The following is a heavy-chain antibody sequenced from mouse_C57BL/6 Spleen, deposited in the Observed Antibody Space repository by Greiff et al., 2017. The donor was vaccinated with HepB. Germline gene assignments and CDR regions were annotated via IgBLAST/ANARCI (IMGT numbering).Heavy chain of an antibody. J-gene: IGHJ2*01. D-gene: IGHD2-4*01. CDR1: GYAFSSSW. CDR2: IYPGDGDT. CDR3: AREGLNDYDERGFDY. V-gene: IGHV1-82*01. Sequence: VQLQQSGPELVKPGASVKISCKASGYAFSSSWMNWVKQRPGKGLEWIGRIYPGDGDTNYNGKFKGKATLTADKSSSTASMQLSSLTSEDSAVYFCAREGLNDYDERGFDYWGQGTTLTVSS.